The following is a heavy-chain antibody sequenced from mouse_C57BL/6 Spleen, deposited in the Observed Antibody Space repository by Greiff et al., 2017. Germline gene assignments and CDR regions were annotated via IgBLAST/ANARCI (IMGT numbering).Heavy chain of an antibody. D-gene: IGHD2-4*01. Sequence: EVKLVESGAELVRPGASVKLSCTASGFNIKDDYMHWVKQRPEQGLEWIGWIDPENGDTEYASKFQGKATITADTSSNTAYLQLSSLTSEDTAVYYCTTVIYYDYDAYWGQGTLVTVSA. V-gene: IGHV14-4*01. CDR2: IDPENGDT. J-gene: IGHJ3*01. CDR3: TTVIYYDYDAY. CDR1: GFNIKDDY.